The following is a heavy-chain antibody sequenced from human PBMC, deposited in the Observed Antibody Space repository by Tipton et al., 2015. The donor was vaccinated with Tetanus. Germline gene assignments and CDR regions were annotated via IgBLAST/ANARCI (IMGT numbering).Heavy chain of an antibody. J-gene: IGHJ4*02. CDR2: INTEGGST. CDR3: ARGMAEASNCGGDCYSDY. CDR1: GFTFSSHW. D-gene: IGHD2-21*02. Sequence: SLRLSCAASGFTFSSHWMHWVRQAPGRGLVWVSRINTEGGSTNYADSVKGRFTISRDNPKNTLYLQMNSLRAEDTAVYSCARGMAEASNCGGDCYSDYWGQGTLVTVSS. V-gene: IGHV3-74*01.